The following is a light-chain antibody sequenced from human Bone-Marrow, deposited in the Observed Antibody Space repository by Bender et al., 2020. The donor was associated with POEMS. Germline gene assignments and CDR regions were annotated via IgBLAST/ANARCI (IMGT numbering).Light chain of an antibody. CDR2: EVT. V-gene: IGLV2-23*02. J-gene: IGLJ2*01. CDR3: CSFAQGSAFVV. CDR1: SSDVGASNF. Sequence: QSALTQPASVSGSPGQSITISCTGTSSDVGASNFVSWYQQHPGKAPKVMIYEVTKRPSGVSSRFSASNFGNTASVTISGLQAEDGTDYECCSFAQGSAFVVFGGGTRLTVL.